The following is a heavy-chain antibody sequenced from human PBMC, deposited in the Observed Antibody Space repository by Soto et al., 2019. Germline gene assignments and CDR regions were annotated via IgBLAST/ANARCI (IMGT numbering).Heavy chain of an antibody. V-gene: IGHV1-2*04. CDR3: ARDRGGNSIAAAGTWYNWFDP. J-gene: IGHJ5*02. D-gene: IGHD6-13*01. CDR2: INPNSGGT. Sequence: ASVKVSCKASGYTFTGYYIHWVRQAPGQGLEWMGWINPNSGGTNYAQKFQGWVTMTRDTSISTAYMELSRLRSDDTAVYYCARDRGGNSIAAAGTWYNWFDPWGQGPLVTVSS. CDR1: GYTFTGYY.